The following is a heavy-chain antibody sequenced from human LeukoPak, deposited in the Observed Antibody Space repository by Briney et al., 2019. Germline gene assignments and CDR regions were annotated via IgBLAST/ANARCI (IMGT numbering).Heavy chain of an antibody. Sequence: GGSLRPSCAASGFTFSSYEMNWVRQAPGKGLEWVSHISSSGSTIYYADSVKGRFTISRDNAKNSLYLQMNSLRAEDTAVYYCARDSSGWYELYYFDYWGQGTLVTVSS. CDR2: ISSSGSTI. J-gene: IGHJ4*02. V-gene: IGHV3-48*03. CDR3: ARDSSGWYELYYFDY. CDR1: GFTFSSYE. D-gene: IGHD6-19*01.